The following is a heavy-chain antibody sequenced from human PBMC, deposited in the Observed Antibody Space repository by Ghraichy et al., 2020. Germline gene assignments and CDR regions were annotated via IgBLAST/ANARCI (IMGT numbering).Heavy chain of an antibody. CDR1: GSSISSSNSY. D-gene: IGHD3-10*01. J-gene: IGHJ6*02. V-gene: IGHV4-39*07. CDR2: VYYGGKA. Sequence: SETLSLTCSVSGSSISSSNSYWVWIRQPPGKGLECIGNVYYGGKAYFNPSLKSRGNIWLDKSKNQFSLRLTSVTAADTAVYYCARDHVAVAGSYYTFYGMDVWGQGTTVIVSS. CDR3: ARDHVAVAGSYYTFYGMDV.